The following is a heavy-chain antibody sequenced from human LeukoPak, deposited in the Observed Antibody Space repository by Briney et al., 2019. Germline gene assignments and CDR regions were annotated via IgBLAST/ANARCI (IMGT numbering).Heavy chain of an antibody. D-gene: IGHD2-21*01. Sequence: PGGSLRLSCVASGFTFSSYAMSWVRQAPGKGLEWVSSISSSSTYIYYADSAKGRFTISRDNAKNSLYLQMNSLRAEDTAVYSCARDHPHNSGAFDIWGQGTMVTVSS. V-gene: IGHV3-21*01. CDR1: GFTFSSYA. J-gene: IGHJ3*02. CDR2: ISSSSTYI. CDR3: ARDHPHNSGAFDI.